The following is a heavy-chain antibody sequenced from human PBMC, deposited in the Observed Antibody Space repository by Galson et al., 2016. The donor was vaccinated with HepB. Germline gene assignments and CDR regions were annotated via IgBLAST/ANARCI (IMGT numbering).Heavy chain of an antibody. CDR1: GFDFEDFA. V-gene: IGHV3-43*02. J-gene: IGHJ6*02. CDR2: ISGDGDTT. D-gene: IGHD3-10*01. CDR3: AKDVGSGSHYNVRNPHYWYGMDV. Sequence: SLRLSCAASGFDFEDFAMHWVRQAPGKGLEWVSLISGDGDTTFDADSVKGRFTISRDNSKKSLSLQMTGLTDEDTAVYYCAKDVGSGSHYNVRNPHYWYGMDVWGQGTAVTVFS.